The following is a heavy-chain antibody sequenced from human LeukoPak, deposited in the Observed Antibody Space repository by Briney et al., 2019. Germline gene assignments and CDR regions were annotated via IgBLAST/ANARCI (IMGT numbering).Heavy chain of an antibody. CDR1: GDSISSGGNY. CDR2: IYYSGST. D-gene: IGHD5-12*01. CDR3: ARWGNSSYASGYFDY. Sequence: PSETLSLTCTVSGDSISSGGNYWSWLRQHPGKGLEWIGYIYYSGSTYYNPSLKSRLTISVDTSKNQFSLKLSSVTAADTAVYYCARWGNSSYASGYFDYWGQGTLVTVSS. V-gene: IGHV4-31*03. J-gene: IGHJ4*02.